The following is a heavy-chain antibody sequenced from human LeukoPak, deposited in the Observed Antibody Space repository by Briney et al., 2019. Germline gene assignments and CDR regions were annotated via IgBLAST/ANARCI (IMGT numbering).Heavy chain of an antibody. CDR1: GGSISSGSYY. CDR2: IYTSGST. Sequence: PSETLSLTCTVSGGSISSGSYYWSCIRQPAGKGLECIGRIYTSGSTNYNPSLKSRVTMSVDTSKNQFSLKLSSVTAADTAVYYCARTMVRGGTLSFDPWGQGTLVTVSS. J-gene: IGHJ5*02. CDR3: ARTMVRGGTLSFDP. V-gene: IGHV4-61*02. D-gene: IGHD3-10*01.